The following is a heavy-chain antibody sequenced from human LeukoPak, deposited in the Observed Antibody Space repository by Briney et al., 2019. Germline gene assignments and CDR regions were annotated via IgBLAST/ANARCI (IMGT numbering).Heavy chain of an antibody. V-gene: IGHV1-2*02. CDR3: ARTSIAAAGSFDY. CDR2: INPNSGGT. D-gene: IGHD6-13*01. J-gene: IGHJ4*02. CDR1: GYTFTGYY. Sequence: ASVKVSCKASGYTFTGYYMHWVRQAPGQGLEWMGWINPNSGGTNYAQKFQGRVTIARDTSISTAYMELSRLRSDDTAVYYCARTSIAAAGSFDYWGQGTLVTVSS.